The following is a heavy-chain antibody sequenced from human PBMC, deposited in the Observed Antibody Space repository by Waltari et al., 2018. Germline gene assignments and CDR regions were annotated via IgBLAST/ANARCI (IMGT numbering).Heavy chain of an antibody. CDR3: AKEQEAFDI. V-gene: IGHV3-33*06. J-gene: IGHJ3*02. Sequence: QLQLVESGGGVVEPGKSLRLSCAASGCTRSRDFMHWVRQAPGKGLEWVAVVWSDGNEKYYGDSVKGRFTISRDNSKNIVYLQMNSLRAEDTAVYFCAKEQEAFDIWGQGTVVTVS. CDR1: GCTRSRDF. CDR2: VWSDGNEK.